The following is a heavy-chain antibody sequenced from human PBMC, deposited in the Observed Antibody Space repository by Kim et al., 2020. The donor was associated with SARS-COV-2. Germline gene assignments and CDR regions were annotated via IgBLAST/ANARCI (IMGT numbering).Heavy chain of an antibody. D-gene: IGHD3-22*01. CDR1: GFTFSNAW. CDR2: IKSKTDGGTT. J-gene: IGHJ4*02. CDR3: TTDPIYYYDRRGYYFDY. Sequence: GGSLRLSCAASGFTFSNAWMSWVRQAPGKGLEWVGRIKSKTDGGTTDYAAPVKGRFTISRDDSKNTLYLQMNSLKTEDTAVYYCTTDPIYYYDRRGYYFDYWGQGTLVTVSS. V-gene: IGHV3-15*01.